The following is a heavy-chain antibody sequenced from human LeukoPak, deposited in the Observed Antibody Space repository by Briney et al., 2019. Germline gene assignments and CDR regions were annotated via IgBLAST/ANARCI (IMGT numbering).Heavy chain of an antibody. CDR3: ARVTTSGYYYFDS. CDR1: GYSITSAYY. J-gene: IGHJ4*02. Sequence: PSETLSLTCTVSGYSITSAYYWGWIRQPPGKGLERIGSIYHSGGTYYNPSLKSRVTISVDTSKNQFSLKLNSVTAADTAVYYCARVTTSGYYYFDSWGQGTLVTVSS. D-gene: IGHD5-12*01. V-gene: IGHV4-38-2*02. CDR2: IYHSGGT.